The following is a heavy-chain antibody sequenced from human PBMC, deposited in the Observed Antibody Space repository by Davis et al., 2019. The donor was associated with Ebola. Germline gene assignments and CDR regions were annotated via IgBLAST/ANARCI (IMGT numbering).Heavy chain of an antibody. CDR1: GFTFSSYG. V-gene: IGHV3-30*02. CDR3: AKSGILEWLLYSDYYYGMDV. CDR2: IRYDGSNK. J-gene: IGHJ6*02. Sequence: GESLKISCAASGFTFSSYGMHWVRQAPGKGLEWVAFIRYDGSNKYYADSVKGRFTISRDNSKNTLYLQMNSLGAEDTAVNYCAKSGILEWLLYSDYYYGMDVWGQGTTVTVSS. D-gene: IGHD3-3*01.